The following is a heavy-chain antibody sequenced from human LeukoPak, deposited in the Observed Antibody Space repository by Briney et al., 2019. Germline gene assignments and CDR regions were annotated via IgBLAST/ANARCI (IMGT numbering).Heavy chain of an antibody. V-gene: IGHV1-18*01. J-gene: IGHJ4*02. D-gene: IGHD6-13*01. CDR3: ARVSRYAAAGSDY. CDR1: GYTFTTYN. CDR2: ISTYNGNT. Sequence: ASVKVSCKASGYTFTTYNINWVRQAPGQGLEWMGWISTYNGNTNYAQKLQGRVTMTTDTSTTTAYMELRSLRSDDTAVYYCARVSRYAAAGSDYWGQGTLVTVSS.